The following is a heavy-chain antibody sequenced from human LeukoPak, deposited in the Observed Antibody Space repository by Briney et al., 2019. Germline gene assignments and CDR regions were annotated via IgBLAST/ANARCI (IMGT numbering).Heavy chain of an antibody. V-gene: IGHV1-3*01. CDR3: ARNGPGIAAAGLFFDI. D-gene: IGHD6-13*01. J-gene: IGHJ3*02. CDR1: GYTFTSYA. Sequence: EASVKVSCKASGYTFTSYAMHWVRQAPGQRLEWMGWINAGNGNTKYSQKFQGRVTITRDTSASTAYMELSSLRSEDTAVYYCARNGPGIAAAGLFFDIWGQGTMVTVSS. CDR2: INAGNGNT.